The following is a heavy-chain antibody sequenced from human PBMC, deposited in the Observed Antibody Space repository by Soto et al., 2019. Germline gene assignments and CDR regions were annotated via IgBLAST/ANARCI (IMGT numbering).Heavy chain of an antibody. V-gene: IGHV3-48*01. CDR2: ISSSSSTI. Sequence: GGSLRLSCAASGFTFSSYSMNWVRQAPGKGLEWVSYISSSSSTIYYADSVKGRFTISRDNSKNTLYLQMNSLRAEDTAVYYCAKAGGGYCSSTSCYKAGSYYYYGMDVWGQGTTVTVSS. CDR1: GFTFSSYS. J-gene: IGHJ6*02. D-gene: IGHD2-2*02. CDR3: AKAGGGYCSSTSCYKAGSYYYYGMDV.